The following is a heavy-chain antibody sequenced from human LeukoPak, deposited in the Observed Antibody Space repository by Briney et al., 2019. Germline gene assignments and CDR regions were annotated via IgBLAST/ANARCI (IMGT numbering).Heavy chain of an antibody. D-gene: IGHD2-2*01. V-gene: IGHV4-34*01. CDR1: GGSFSGYY. Sequence: SETLSLTCAVYGGSFSGYYWSWIRQPPGKGLEWIGEINHSGGTNYNPSLKSRVTISVDTSKNQFSLKLSSVTAADTAVYYCARGFLLRSSTSQVAFDIWGQGTMVTVSS. CDR3: ARGFLLRSSTSQVAFDI. J-gene: IGHJ3*02. CDR2: INHSGGT.